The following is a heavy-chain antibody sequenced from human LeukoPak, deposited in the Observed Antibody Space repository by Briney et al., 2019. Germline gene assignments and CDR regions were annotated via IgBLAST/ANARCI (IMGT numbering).Heavy chain of an antibody. D-gene: IGHD1-7*01. CDR1: GFTFSSYA. J-gene: IGHJ4*02. V-gene: IGHV3-23*01. Sequence: GGSLRLSCAASGFTFSSYAMSWVRQAPGKGLEWVSAISGSGGSTYYADSVKGRFTISRDNSKNTLYLQMNSPRAEDTAVYYCATDNWNYVSYFDYWGQGTLVTVSS. CDR3: ATDNWNYVSYFDY. CDR2: ISGSGGST.